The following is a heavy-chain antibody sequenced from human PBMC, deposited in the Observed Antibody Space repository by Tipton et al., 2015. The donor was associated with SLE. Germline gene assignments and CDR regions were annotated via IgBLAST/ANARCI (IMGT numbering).Heavy chain of an antibody. CDR3: ARGVEVIAMPLDY. CDR2: ISYDGNNK. D-gene: IGHD2-21*01. Sequence: QVQLVQSGGGVVQPGRSLRLSCAASGFTFSGFAMHWVRQAPGKGLEWVAVISYDGNNKYYADSVKGRFTISRDNSKNTLYLQMNSLRAEDTAVYYCARGVEVIAMPLDYWGQGTLVTVSS. CDR1: GFTFSGFA. J-gene: IGHJ4*02. V-gene: IGHV3-30*04.